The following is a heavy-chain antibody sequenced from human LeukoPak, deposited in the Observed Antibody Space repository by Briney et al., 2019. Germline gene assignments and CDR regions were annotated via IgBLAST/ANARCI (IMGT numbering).Heavy chain of an antibody. CDR2: ISWNSGSI. CDR3: AKDKGAMVRGVLN. CDR1: GFTFDDYA. D-gene: IGHD3-10*01. V-gene: IGHV3-9*01. J-gene: IGHJ4*02. Sequence: AGGSLRLSCAASGFTFDDYAMHWVRQAPGKGLEWVSGISWNSGSIGYADSVKGRFTISRDNAKNSLYLQMNSLRAEDTALYYCAKDKGAMVRGVLNWGQGTLVTVSS.